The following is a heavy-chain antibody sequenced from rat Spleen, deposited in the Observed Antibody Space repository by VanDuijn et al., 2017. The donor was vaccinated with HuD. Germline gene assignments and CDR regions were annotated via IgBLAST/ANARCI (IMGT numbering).Heavy chain of an antibody. J-gene: IGHJ3*01. Sequence: EVQLVESGGGFVQPGRSLKLSCAASGFTLSDYVMHWIRQAPTKGLEWVTSISPSGATTNYRDSVKGRFTISRDNARGTLYLQMDSLRSEDTATYYCARHRGAYWGQGTLVTVSS. V-gene: IGHV5-19*01. D-gene: IGHD1-5*01. CDR3: ARHRGAY. CDR2: ISPSGATT. CDR1: GFTLSDYV.